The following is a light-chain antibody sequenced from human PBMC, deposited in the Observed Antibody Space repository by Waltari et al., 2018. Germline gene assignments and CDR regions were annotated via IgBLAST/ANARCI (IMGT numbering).Light chain of an antibody. CDR2: AAS. V-gene: IGKV1-39*01. CDR3: QQSYSTPWT. CDR1: QSISSY. Sequence: DIQMTQSPSSLSASVGDRVTITCWASQSISSYLKWYQQKPGKAPQLLIYAASSLQSGVPSMFSVSGSGTDFTITISSLQPEDFATYDCQQSYSTPWTFGEGTTVEIK. J-gene: IGKJ1*01.